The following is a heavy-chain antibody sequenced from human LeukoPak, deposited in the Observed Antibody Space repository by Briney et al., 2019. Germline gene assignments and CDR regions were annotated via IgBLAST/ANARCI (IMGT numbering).Heavy chain of an antibody. CDR3: ARDDYGDYPRDY. CDR2: ISAYNGNT. V-gene: IGHV1-18*01. Sequence: ASVKVSCEASGYTFTSYGISWVRQAPGQGLEWMGWISAYNGNTNYAQKLQGRVTMTTDTSTSTAYMELRSLRSDDTAVYYCARDDYGDYPRDYWGQGTLVTVSS. J-gene: IGHJ4*02. CDR1: GYTFTSYG. D-gene: IGHD4-17*01.